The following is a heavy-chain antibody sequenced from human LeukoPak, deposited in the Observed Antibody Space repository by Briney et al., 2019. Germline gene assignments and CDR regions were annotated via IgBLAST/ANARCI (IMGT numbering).Heavy chain of an antibody. D-gene: IGHD4-17*01. CDR2: ISGSGEST. CDR3: VKDLGDDYENACDF. CDR1: GFTFSDYS. J-gene: IGHJ3*01. Sequence: GGSLRLSCAASGFTFSDYSINWVRQAPGRGLEWVSSISGSGESTFYAASVKRRFTISRDNSKNTVYLQMNSLRAEDTAPYYCVKDLGDDYENACDFWGQGTLVTVSS. V-gene: IGHV3-23*01.